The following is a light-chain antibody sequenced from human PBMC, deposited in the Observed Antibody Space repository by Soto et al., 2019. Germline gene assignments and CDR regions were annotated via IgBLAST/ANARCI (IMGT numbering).Light chain of an antibody. V-gene: IGLV1-44*01. J-gene: IGLJ3*02. CDR1: NSNIGGTT. CDR2: TNN. CDR3: AAWDDSVYGPV. Sequence: QSVLTQPPSASGTPGQRVTISCSGSNSNIGGTTVNWYQQLPGTAPKLLLYTNNQRPPGVPDRFSGSKSGTSAALAISGLRSEDEADYYCAAWDDSVYGPVFGGGTQLPVL.